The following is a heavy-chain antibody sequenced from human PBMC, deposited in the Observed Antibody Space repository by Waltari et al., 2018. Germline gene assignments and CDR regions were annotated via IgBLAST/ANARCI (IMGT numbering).Heavy chain of an antibody. V-gene: IGHV4-34*01. D-gene: IGHD3-3*01. J-gene: IGHJ4*02. CDR1: GGSFSGYY. CDR2: INHSGST. Sequence: QVQLQQWGAGLLKPSETLSLTCAVYGGSFSGYYWSWIRQPPGKGLEWIGEINHSGSTNYNPSRKSRVTISVDTSKNQFSLKLSSVTAADTAVYYCARDIRKGRGVVIPRIGIFDYWGQGTLVTVSS. CDR3: ARDIRKGRGVVIPRIGIFDY.